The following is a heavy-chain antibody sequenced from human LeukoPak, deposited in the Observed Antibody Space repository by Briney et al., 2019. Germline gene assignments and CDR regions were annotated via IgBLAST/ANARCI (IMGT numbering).Heavy chain of an antibody. D-gene: IGHD2-2*01. CDR1: GGPISSGDYY. Sequence: SQTLSLTCTVSGGPISSGDYYWSWIRQPPGKGLEWIGYIYYSGSTYYNPSLKSRVTISVDTSTNQFSLKLSSVTAADTAVYYCARDQDCSSTSCYSTSGMDVWGKGTTVTVSS. V-gene: IGHV4-30-4*01. CDR3: ARDQDCSSTSCYSTSGMDV. J-gene: IGHJ6*04. CDR2: IYYSGST.